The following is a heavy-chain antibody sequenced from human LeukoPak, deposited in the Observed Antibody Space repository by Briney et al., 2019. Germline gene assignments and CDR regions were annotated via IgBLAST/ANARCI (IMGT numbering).Heavy chain of an antibody. J-gene: IGHJ4*02. CDR2: INGNGGSR. V-gene: IGHV3-20*04. Sequence: PGGSLRLSCAASGFLFEDYGMTWVRQAPGKGLEWVSGINGNGGSRGYAASVKGRFTISRDNANNSLYLQMNSLRAEDTALYYCARGSSFHNYWGQGTLVTVSS. CDR1: GFLFEDYG. CDR3: ARGSSFHNY. D-gene: IGHD6-6*01.